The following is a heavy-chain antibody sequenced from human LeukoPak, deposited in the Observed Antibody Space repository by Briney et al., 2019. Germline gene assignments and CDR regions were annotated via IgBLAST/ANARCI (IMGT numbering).Heavy chain of an antibody. J-gene: IGHJ4*02. CDR1: SGSISSSNYF. V-gene: IGHV4-39*01. CDR2: IYYSGST. Sequence: SETLSLTCTVSSGSISSSNYFWDWIRQPPGKGLEWIGGIYYSGSTKYNPSLKSRVTISVDTSKNQFSLKLSSVTAAGTAVYYCARRSYNYYDSSGYSYYFDYWVQGTLVTVSS. D-gene: IGHD3-22*01. CDR3: ARRSYNYYDSSGYSYYFDY.